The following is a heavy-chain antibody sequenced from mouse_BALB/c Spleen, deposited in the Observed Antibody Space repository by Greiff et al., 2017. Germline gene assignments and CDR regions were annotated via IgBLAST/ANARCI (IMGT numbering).Heavy chain of an antibody. D-gene: IGHD2-1*01. Sequence: EVMLVESGGGLVKPGGSLKLSCAASGFTFSDYYMYWVRQTPEKRLEWVATISDGGSYTYYPDSVKGRFTISRDNAKNNLYLQMSSLKSEDTAMYYCARGYGNPYAMDYWGQGTSVTVSS. V-gene: IGHV5-4*02. CDR2: ISDGGSYT. CDR3: ARGYGNPYAMDY. CDR1: GFTFSDYY. J-gene: IGHJ4*01.